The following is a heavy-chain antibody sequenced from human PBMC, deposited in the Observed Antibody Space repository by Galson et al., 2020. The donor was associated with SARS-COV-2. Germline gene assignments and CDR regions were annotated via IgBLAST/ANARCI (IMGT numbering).Heavy chain of an antibody. J-gene: IGHJ4*02. D-gene: IGHD3-10*01. V-gene: IGHV3-11*01. CDR2: IGDTGSPI. Sequence: GGSLRLSCAASGFTFGDYYMAWIRQAPGKGLEWVAYIGDTGSPIYHADSVKGRFTITRDNKHNSLFLQMDGLRVADTAIYYCARAALSGADFFDSWGQGTLVTVSS. CDR3: ARAALSGADFFDS. CDR1: GFTFGDYY.